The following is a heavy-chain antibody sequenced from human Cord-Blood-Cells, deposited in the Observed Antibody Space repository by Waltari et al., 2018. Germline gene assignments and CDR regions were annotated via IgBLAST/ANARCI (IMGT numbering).Heavy chain of an antibody. J-gene: IGHJ4*02. CDR2: IYYSGST. CDR1: GGSISSYY. D-gene: IGHD6-13*01. CDR3: AVLSAAGTGVDY. Sequence: QVQLQESGPGLVKPSETLSLTCTVSGGSISSYYWSWIRQPPGKGLEWIGYIYYSGSTNSNPSLKSRVTISVDTSKNQFSLKLSSVTAADTAVYYCAVLSAAGTGVDYWGQGTLVTVSS. V-gene: IGHV4-59*01.